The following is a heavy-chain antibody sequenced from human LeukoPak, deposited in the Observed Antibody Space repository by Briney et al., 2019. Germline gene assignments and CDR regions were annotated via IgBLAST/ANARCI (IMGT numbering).Heavy chain of an antibody. V-gene: IGHV1-2*06. Sequence: ASVKVSCKASGGTFSSYAISWVRQAPGQGLEWMGRINPNSGGTNYAQKFQGRVTMTRDTSISTAYMELSRLRSDDTAVYYCARGYSYGFDYWGQGTLVTVSS. CDR1: GGTFSSYA. J-gene: IGHJ4*02. CDR3: ARGYSYGFDY. D-gene: IGHD5-18*01. CDR2: INPNSGGT.